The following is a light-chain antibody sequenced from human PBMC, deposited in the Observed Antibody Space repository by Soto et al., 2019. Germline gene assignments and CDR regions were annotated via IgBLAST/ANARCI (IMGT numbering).Light chain of an antibody. CDR2: EVT. CDR1: SSDVGGYNF. Sequence: SVLTQTASVSGSPGQSITISCTGTSSDVGGYNFVSWYQQHPGKAPKLIIHEVTNRPSGVSGRFSGSKSGNTAFLTISGLQAEDEAVYYCCSHSSSITWMFGGGTQLTVL. CDR3: CSHSSSITWM. J-gene: IGLJ3*02. V-gene: IGLV2-14*03.